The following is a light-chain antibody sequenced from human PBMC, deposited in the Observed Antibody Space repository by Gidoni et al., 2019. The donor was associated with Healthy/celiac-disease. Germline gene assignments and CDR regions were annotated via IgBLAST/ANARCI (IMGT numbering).Light chain of an antibody. J-gene: IGLJ2*01. Sequence: TTSRTGGMSNIGAGYDVHWYQQLPGTAPKLLIFGNGNRPSGVPDRFSGSKSGTSASLAITGLQAEEEADYYCQSYDSSLSSVVFGGGTKLTVL. V-gene: IGLV1-40*01. CDR1: MSNIGAGYD. CDR3: QSYDSSLSSVV. CDR2: GNG.